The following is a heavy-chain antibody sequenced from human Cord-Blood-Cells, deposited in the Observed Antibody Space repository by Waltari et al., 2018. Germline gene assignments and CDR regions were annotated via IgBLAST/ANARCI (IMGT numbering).Heavy chain of an antibody. CDR1: GGSISSYY. CDR2: IYTSGST. V-gene: IGHV4-4*07. CDR3: ARDRRYYDSSGYYYYYGMDV. D-gene: IGHD3-22*01. J-gene: IGHJ6*02. Sequence: QVQLQESGPGLVKPSETLSLTCTVSGGSISSYYWSWIRQPAGKGLEWIGRIYTSGSTNYNPTRRSRVTMSVDTSKNQFSLKLSSVTAADTAVYYCARDRRYYDSSGYYYYYGMDVWGQGTTVTVSS.